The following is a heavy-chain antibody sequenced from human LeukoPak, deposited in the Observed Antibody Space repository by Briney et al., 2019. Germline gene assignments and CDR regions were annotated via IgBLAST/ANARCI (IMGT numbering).Heavy chain of an antibody. D-gene: IGHD6-19*01. V-gene: IGHV3-23*01. Sequence: GGSLRLSCAASGSTFSSYAMRWVRQVPGKGLEWVSAISGSGGSTYHADSVKGRFTISRDNSKNTLYLQMNSLRAEDTAVYYCAKEVEGTYRAVAGTGGDYWGQGTLVTVSS. CDR1: GSTFSSYA. CDR2: ISGSGGST. CDR3: AKEVEGTYRAVAGTGGDY. J-gene: IGHJ4*02.